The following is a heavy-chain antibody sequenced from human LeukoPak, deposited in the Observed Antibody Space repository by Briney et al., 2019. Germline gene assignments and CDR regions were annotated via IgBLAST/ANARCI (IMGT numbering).Heavy chain of an antibody. CDR3: ARRSAAKDAFDI. J-gene: IGHJ3*02. D-gene: IGHD6-25*01. CDR1: GFTFSSYG. V-gene: IGHV3-21*01. Sequence: GGSLRLSCAASGFTFSSYGMSWVRLAPGKGLEWVSSISSRSSYIYYADSVKGRFTISRDNAKNTLYLQMNSLRAEDTAVYYCARRSAAKDAFDIWGQGTMVTVSS. CDR2: ISSRSSYI.